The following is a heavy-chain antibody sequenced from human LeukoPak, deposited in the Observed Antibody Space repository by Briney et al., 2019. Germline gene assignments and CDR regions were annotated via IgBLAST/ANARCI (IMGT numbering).Heavy chain of an antibody. D-gene: IGHD1-26*01. J-gene: IGHJ4*02. V-gene: IGHV3-7*05. Sequence: GGSLRLSCAASGFTFSRSWMGWVRQAPGKGLERVANIKQDGSEKYHVDSVKGRFTISRDNAKNSLYLQMNSLRADDTAVYYCARDKSVGATPFDYWGQGTLVTVSS. CDR1: GFTFSRSW. CDR3: ARDKSVGATPFDY. CDR2: IKQDGSEK.